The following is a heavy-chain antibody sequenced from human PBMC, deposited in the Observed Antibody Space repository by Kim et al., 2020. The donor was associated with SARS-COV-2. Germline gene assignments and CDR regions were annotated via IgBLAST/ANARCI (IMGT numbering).Heavy chain of an antibody. CDR2: ISFDGSNR. CDR3: ARGRGSYSLDY. V-gene: IGHV3-30*04. J-gene: IGHJ4*02. CDR1: GFTLSSFA. Sequence: GGSLRLSCSASGFTLSSFAMHWVRQAPGKGLEWVAVISFDGSNRYSVDSVKGRFTISRDNSKNTLYLQMNSLRSEDTAVYYCARGRGSYSLDYWGQGTLATVSS. D-gene: IGHD3-10*01.